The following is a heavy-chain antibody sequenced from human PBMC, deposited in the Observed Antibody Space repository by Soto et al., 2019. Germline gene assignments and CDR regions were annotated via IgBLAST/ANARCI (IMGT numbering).Heavy chain of an antibody. Sequence: GGSLRLSCVASGFTFSSYGMHWVRQAPGKGLEWVAVMSYDGSHEYYADSVKGRFTISRDNSKTILYLQMNSLRLEDTAVYYCAKGSVLRVVEAPLAILGGVDVWGQGAMVTVSS. V-gene: IGHV3-33*06. CDR1: GFTFSSYG. D-gene: IGHD2-8*01. J-gene: IGHJ6*02. CDR3: AKGSVLRVVEAPLAILGGVDV. CDR2: MSYDGSHE.